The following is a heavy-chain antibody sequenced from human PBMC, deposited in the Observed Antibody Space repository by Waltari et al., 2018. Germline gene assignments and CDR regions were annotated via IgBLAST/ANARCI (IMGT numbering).Heavy chain of an antibody. CDR2: IDHSGNT. D-gene: IGHD6-19*01. CDR3: ATPSGWALSPMDY. CDR1: GGPSRSCNS. V-gene: IGHV4-4*02. J-gene: IGHJ4*02. Sequence: QVQLQESGPGLVKPSGTLSPTFAVSGGPSRSCNSRSRVRQPPGKGLEWSVEIDHSGNTNYTPSLKSRFTISVDRAKNQFSLNLNSVTAADTAVYYCATPSGWALSPMDYWGQGIQVTVSS.